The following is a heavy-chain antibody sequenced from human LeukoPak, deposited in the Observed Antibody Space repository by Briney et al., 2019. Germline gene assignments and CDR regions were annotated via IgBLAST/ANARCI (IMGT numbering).Heavy chain of an antibody. V-gene: IGHV3-30*04. J-gene: IGHJ6*02. Sequence: HPGGSLRLSCAASGFTFSSYAMHWVRQAPGKGLEWVAVISYDGSNKYYADSVKGRFTISRDNSKNTLYLQMNSLRAEDTAVYYCARPDSSGYPYYYGTDVWGQGTTVTVSS. CDR3: ARPDSSGYPYYYGTDV. CDR1: GFTFSSYA. CDR2: ISYDGSNK. D-gene: IGHD3-22*01.